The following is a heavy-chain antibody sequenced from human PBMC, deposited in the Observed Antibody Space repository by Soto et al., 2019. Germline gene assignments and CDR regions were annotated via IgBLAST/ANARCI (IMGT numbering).Heavy chain of an antibody. D-gene: IGHD6-6*01. Sequence: GGSLRLSCAASGFTFSSYAMSWVRQAPGKGLEWVSAISGSGGSTYYADSVKGRFTISRDNSKNTLYLQMNSLRAEDTAVYYCAKDWGTIAARYEPHQYYALDVWGPGNTVTGSS. J-gene: IGHJ6*02. CDR2: ISGSGGST. V-gene: IGHV3-23*01. CDR1: GFTFSSYA. CDR3: AKDWGTIAARYEPHQYYALDV.